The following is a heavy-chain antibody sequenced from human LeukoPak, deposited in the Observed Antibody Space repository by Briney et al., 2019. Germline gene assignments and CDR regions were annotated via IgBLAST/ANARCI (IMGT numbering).Heavy chain of an antibody. J-gene: IGHJ4*02. Sequence: SETLSLTCTVSGGSISSGGYYWSWIRQHPGKGLEWIGYIYYSGSTYYNPSLKSRVTISADTSKNQFSLKLSSVTVADTAVYYCARWNAVITSLDHWGQGILVAVSS. V-gene: IGHV4-31*03. CDR1: GGSISSGGYY. CDR2: IYYSGST. D-gene: IGHD3-16*01. CDR3: ARWNAVITSLDH.